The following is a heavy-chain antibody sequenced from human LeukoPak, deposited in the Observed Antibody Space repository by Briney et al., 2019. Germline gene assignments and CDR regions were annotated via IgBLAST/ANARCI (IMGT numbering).Heavy chain of an antibody. CDR2: IIPSDGFT. CDR3: ASGGAGVVVISLGFGTGAWFDP. D-gene: IGHD3-22*01. V-gene: IGHV1-46*01. J-gene: IGHJ5*02. Sequence: GASVKVSCKASGYTFSSYYVHWVRQAPGQGLEWMGMIIPSDGFTSYQGRVTMTRDMSTSTAYMELSSLGSEDTAVYYCASGGAGVVVISLGFGTGAWFDPWGQGTLVTVSS. CDR1: GYTFSSYY.